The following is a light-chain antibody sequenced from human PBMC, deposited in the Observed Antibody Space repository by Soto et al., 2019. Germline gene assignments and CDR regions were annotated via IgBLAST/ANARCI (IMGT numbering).Light chain of an antibody. CDR1: QTVSNN. J-gene: IGKJ5*01. V-gene: IGKV3-15*01. Sequence: EIVMTQSPVTLSVSPGERATLSCRASQTVSNNLAWYQRKPGHAPRLLIYGASTRATGVPARFSGSGSGTEFTLTISSLQSEDSAVYYCQQYTNWPLTLGQGTRLDIK. CDR2: GAS. CDR3: QQYTNWPLT.